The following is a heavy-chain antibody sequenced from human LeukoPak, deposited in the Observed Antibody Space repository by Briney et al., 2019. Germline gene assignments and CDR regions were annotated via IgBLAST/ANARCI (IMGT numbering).Heavy chain of an antibody. CDR1: GGSISSYY. J-gene: IGHJ6*02. V-gene: IGHV4-59*08. D-gene: IGHD2-2*01. Sequence: TSETLSLTCTVSGGSISSYYWSWIRQPPGKGLEWIGYIYYSGSTNYNPSLKSRVTISVDTSKNQFSLKLSSVTAADTAVYYCARQGDCSSTSCYWAMDVWGQGTTVTVSS. CDR3: ARQGDCSSTSCYWAMDV. CDR2: IYYSGST.